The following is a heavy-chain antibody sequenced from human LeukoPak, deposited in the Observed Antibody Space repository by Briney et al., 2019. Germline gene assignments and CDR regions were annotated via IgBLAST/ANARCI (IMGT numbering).Heavy chain of an antibody. Sequence: SETLSLTCTVAGGSISSYYWSWIRQPPGKGLEWSGYIYYSGSTNYNPSLKSRVTISVDTSKNQVSLKLSSATAADTAVYYCARAFTGSYYPYYFDYWGQGTLVTVSS. CDR2: IYYSGST. V-gene: IGHV4-59*01. CDR1: GGSISSYY. J-gene: IGHJ4*02. CDR3: ARAFTGSYYPYYFDY. D-gene: IGHD1-26*01.